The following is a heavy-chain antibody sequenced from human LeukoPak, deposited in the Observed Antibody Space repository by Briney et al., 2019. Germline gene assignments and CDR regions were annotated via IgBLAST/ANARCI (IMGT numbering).Heavy chain of an antibody. CDR3: ARDFWNFDDSRGYYRDFDS. D-gene: IGHD3-22*01. CDR2: IGSYAGDT. Sequence: ASVKVSCKATSYISWVRQAPGQALEWMGWIGSYAGDTYYAQKFQGRVTVATDTSSSTAYMELRSLRSDDTAVYYCARDFWNFDDSRGYYRDFDSWGQGTLVTVSS. CDR1: TSY. J-gene: IGHJ5*01. V-gene: IGHV1-18*01.